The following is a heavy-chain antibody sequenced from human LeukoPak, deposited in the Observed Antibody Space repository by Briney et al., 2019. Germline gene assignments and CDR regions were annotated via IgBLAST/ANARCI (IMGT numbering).Heavy chain of an antibody. CDR1: GGSISSYY. CDR3: ARLATSYYDSSGYCDY. J-gene: IGHJ4*02. V-gene: IGHV4-59*08. Sequence: TPSETLSLTCTVSGGSISSYYWSWIRQPPGKRLEWIGYIYYSGSTNYNPSLKSRVTISVDTSKNQFSLKLSSVTAADTAVYYCARLATSYYDSSGYCDYWGQGTLVTVSS. D-gene: IGHD3-22*01. CDR2: IYYSGST.